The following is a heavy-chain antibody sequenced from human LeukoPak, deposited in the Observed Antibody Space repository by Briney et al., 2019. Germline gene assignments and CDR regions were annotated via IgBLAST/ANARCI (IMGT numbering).Heavy chain of an antibody. CDR2: IKRDGSEA. V-gene: IGHV3-7*01. J-gene: IGHJ6*03. CDR1: GFTFSSYW. CDR3: ATPYCTIPACRASSYHCMDN. Sequence: GGSLRLSCVASGFTFSSYWMTWVRQAPGKGLEWVANIKRDGSEAYYVDSVKGRFTVSRDNAKNSLYLQLNSLGAEDTAVYYCATPYCTIPACRASSYHCMDNWGKGTTVTVSS. D-gene: IGHD2-8*01.